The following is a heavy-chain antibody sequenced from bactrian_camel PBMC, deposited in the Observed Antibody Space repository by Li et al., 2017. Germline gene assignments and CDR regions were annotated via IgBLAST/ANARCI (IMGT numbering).Heavy chain of an antibody. CDR1: GYIASSVC. CDR3: TVNLPVTTDYNS. D-gene: IGHD6*01. CDR2: IPFGGYDT. J-gene: IGHJ4*01. Sequence: VQLVESGGGSVQAGGSLRLSCAPSGYIASSVCMSWIRQAPGKGLEWVSSIPFGGYDTRKISTNADFAKGRFTISLNNGKNTVFLQMDSLKPEDTASYYCTVNLPVTTDYNSWGQGTQVTVS. V-gene: IGHV3S40*01.